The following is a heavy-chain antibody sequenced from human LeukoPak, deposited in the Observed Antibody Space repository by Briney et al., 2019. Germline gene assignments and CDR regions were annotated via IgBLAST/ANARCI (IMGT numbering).Heavy chain of an antibody. Sequence: PGGSLRLSCAASGFTFSSYSMNWVRQAPGKGLEWVSAINNNGGSTYYADSVKGRFTISRDNSKNTLYLQMNSLRAEDTAVYYCAKGDLITICYWGQGTLVTVSS. CDR1: GFTFSSYS. D-gene: IGHD3-3*01. CDR2: INNNGGST. V-gene: IGHV3-23*01. J-gene: IGHJ4*02. CDR3: AKGDLITICY.